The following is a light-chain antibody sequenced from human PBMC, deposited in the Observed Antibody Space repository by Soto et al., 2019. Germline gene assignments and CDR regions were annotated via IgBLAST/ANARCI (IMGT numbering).Light chain of an antibody. V-gene: IGKV3-11*01. Sequence: EIVLTQSPATLSLSPGERAALSCRASQGVDRFLAWYQQKPGQAPRLLIYDASNRATGIPARFSGSGSGTDFTLAINNLEPEDFAVYYCQQRSGWPLTFGGGTKVEIK. CDR2: DAS. J-gene: IGKJ4*01. CDR3: QQRSGWPLT. CDR1: QGVDRF.